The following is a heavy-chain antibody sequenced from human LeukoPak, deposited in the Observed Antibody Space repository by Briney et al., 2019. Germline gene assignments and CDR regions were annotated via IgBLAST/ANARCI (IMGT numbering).Heavy chain of an antibody. J-gene: IGHJ3*02. CDR3: ATNLFWSGYYYAFDI. D-gene: IGHD3-3*01. V-gene: IGHV1-2*02. Sequence: ASVKVSCKASGYTFTSYYMHWVRQAPGQGLEWMGWINPNSGGTNYAQKFQGRVTMTRDTSISTAYMELSRLRSDDTAVYYCATNLFWSGYYYAFDIWGQGTMVTVSS. CDR1: GYTFTSYY. CDR2: INPNSGGT.